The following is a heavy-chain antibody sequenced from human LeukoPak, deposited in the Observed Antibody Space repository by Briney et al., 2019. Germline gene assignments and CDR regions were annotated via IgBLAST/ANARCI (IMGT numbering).Heavy chain of an antibody. D-gene: IGHD2-2*02. CDR1: GYTFTGYY. Sequence: ASVKVSCKASGYTFTGYYMHWVRQAPGQGLEWMGWINPNSGGTNYAQKFQGRVPMTRDTSISTAYMELSRLRSDDTAVYYCARDECSSTSCYIDYWGQGTLVTVSS. V-gene: IGHV1-2*02. CDR2: INPNSGGT. J-gene: IGHJ4*02. CDR3: ARDECSSTSCYIDY.